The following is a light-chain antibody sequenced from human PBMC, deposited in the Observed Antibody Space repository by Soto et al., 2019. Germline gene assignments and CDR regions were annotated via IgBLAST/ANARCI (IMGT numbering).Light chain of an antibody. V-gene: IGKV2-28*01. J-gene: IGKJ1*01. Sequence: TVMTQSPLPLPVTPGEPASISCRSSQSLLHSNGYNYLDWYLQKPGQSPQLLIYLGSNRASGVPDMLSVSGSGTDFTLKISRVEAEDVGVYYCMQALQTWTVGPGTKEDI. CDR3: MQALQTWT. CDR2: LGS. CDR1: QSLLHSNGYNY.